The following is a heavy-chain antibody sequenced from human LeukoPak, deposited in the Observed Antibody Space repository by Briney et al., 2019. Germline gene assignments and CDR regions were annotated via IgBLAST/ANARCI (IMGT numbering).Heavy chain of an antibody. CDR3: ARDPYSGGYGDDYYYYMDV. V-gene: IGHV3-21*01. Sequence: GGSLRLSCAASGFTFSNYPMNWVRQAPGKGLEWVSSITSTSSYMYYADSVKGRFTISRDNAQNSLYLHMSSLRAEDTAVYYCARDPYSGGYGDDYYYYMDVWGKGTTVTISS. J-gene: IGHJ6*03. CDR2: ITSTSSYM. CDR1: GFTFSNYP. D-gene: IGHD1-26*01.